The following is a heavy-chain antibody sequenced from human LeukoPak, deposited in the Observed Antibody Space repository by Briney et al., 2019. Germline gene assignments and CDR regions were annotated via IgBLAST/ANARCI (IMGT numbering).Heavy chain of an antibody. J-gene: IGHJ3*02. CDR2: IYYSGST. CDR1: GGSISSYY. CDR3: ARGAQFPIAARVSVTDNGAFDI. D-gene: IGHD6-6*01. Sequence: SETLSLTCTVSGGSISSYYWSWIRQPPGKGLEWIGYIYYSGSTNYNPSLKSRVTISVDTSKNQFSLKLSSVTAADTAVYYCARGAQFPIAARVSVTDNGAFDIWGQGTMVTVSS. V-gene: IGHV4-59*08.